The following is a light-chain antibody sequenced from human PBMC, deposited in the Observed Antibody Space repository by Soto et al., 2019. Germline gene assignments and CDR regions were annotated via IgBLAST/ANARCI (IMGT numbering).Light chain of an antibody. V-gene: IGLV2-8*01. J-gene: IGLJ2*01. CDR1: SSDIGRYNY. Sequence: QSALTQPPSASGSPGQSVTISCTGTSSDIGRYNYVSWYQHHPGKAPKLMIYEVTERPSGVPDRFSGSKSGNSASLTVSGLQAEDEADYYCSSFAGSNNFVVFGGGPKLTVL. CDR3: SSFAGSNNFVV. CDR2: EVT.